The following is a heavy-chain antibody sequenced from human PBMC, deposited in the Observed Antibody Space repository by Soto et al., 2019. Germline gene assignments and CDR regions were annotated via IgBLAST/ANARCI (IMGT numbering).Heavy chain of an antibody. CDR3: ARGLNDYDSSMYYFDY. V-gene: IGHV1-69*01. CDR2: IIPIFGTE. CDR1: GGTFSSYA. J-gene: IGHJ4*02. Sequence: QVQLVQSGAEVKKPGSSVKVSCKASGGTFSSYAISWVRQAPGQGLEWMGGIIPIFGTENYAQKFQGRVTITADESTSTAYMELSSLRSEDTAVYYCARGLNDYDSSMYYFDYWGQGTLVTVSS. D-gene: IGHD3-22*01.